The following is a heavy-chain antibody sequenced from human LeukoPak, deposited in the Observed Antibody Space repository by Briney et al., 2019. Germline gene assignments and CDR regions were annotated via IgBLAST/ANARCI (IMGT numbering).Heavy chain of an antibody. D-gene: IGHD6-13*01. Sequence: SQTLSLTCTVSGGSISSGSYYWSWIRQPAGKGLEWIGRIYTSGSTNYNPSLKSRVTISVDTSKNQFSLKLSSVTAADTAVYYCARDRYSSSWYNWFDPWGQGTLVTVSS. V-gene: IGHV4-61*02. J-gene: IGHJ5*02. CDR3: ARDRYSSSWYNWFDP. CDR2: IYTSGST. CDR1: GGSISSGSYY.